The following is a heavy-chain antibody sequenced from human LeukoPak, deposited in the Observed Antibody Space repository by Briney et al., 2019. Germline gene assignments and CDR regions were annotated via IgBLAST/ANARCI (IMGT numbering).Heavy chain of an antibody. V-gene: IGHV1-2*02. CDR2: INPNSGGT. D-gene: IGHD1-26*01. CDR3: ASAYSGSYFPFDY. CDR1: GYTLTGYY. Sequence: ASGKVSCKASGYTLTGYYMHWVRQAPGQGLEWMGWINPNSGGTNYAQKFQGRVTMTRDTSISTAYMELSRLRSDDTAVYYCASAYSGSYFPFDYWGQGTLVTVSS. J-gene: IGHJ4*02.